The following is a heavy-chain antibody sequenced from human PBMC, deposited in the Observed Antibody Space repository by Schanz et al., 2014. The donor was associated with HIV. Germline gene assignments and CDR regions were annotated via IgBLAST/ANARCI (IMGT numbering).Heavy chain of an antibody. D-gene: IGHD2-15*01. Sequence: VQLVESGGGVVQPGRSLRLSCAASGFTFSSYGMHWVRRAPGKGLEWVSAISSGNRYIYYADSVKGRFTVSRDNAKNSLYLQLNSLRVEDTAVYYCAKDLGAGGGSCFDSWGQGTLVTVSS. CDR3: AKDLGAGGGSCFDS. J-gene: IGHJ4*02. CDR2: ISSGNRYI. CDR1: GFTFSSYG. V-gene: IGHV3-21*04.